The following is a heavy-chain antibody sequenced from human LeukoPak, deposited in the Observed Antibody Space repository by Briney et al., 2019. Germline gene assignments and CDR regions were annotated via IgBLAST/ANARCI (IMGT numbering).Heavy chain of an antibody. CDR2: INHSGST. CDR1: GGSFSGYY. D-gene: IGHD5-18*01. CDR3: ARDVDTAEYFDY. Sequence: SETLSLTCAVYGGSFSGYYWSWTRQPPGKGLEWIGEINHSGSTNYNPSLKSRVTISVDTSKNQFSLKLSSVTAADTAVYYCARDVDTAEYFDYWGQGTLVTVSS. J-gene: IGHJ4*02. V-gene: IGHV4-34*01.